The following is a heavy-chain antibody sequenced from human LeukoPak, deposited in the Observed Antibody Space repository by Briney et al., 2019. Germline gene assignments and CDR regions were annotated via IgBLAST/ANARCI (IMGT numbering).Heavy chain of an antibody. V-gene: IGHV3-30*02. CDR3: AKEVDSGYARGFYYFDY. CDR1: GFTFSSYG. J-gene: IGHJ4*02. Sequence: GGSLRLSCAASGFTFSSYGMHWVRQAPGKGLEWVAFIRYDGSNKYYADSVKGRFTISRDNSKNTLYLQMNSLRAEDTAVYYCAKEVDSGYARGFYYFDYWGQGTLVTVSS. D-gene: IGHD5-12*01. CDR2: IRYDGSNK.